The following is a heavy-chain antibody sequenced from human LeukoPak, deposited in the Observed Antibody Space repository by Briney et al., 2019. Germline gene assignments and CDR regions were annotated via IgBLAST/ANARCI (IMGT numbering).Heavy chain of an antibody. CDR2: INPNSGGT. D-gene: IGHD3-22*01. Sequence: ASVKVSCKASGYTFTGYYMHWVRQAPGQELEWMGWINPNSGGTNYAQKFQGRVTMTRDTSISTAYLELSRLRSDETAVYYCATPPSLLYDSSGYYRFDYWGQGTLVTVSS. J-gene: IGHJ4*02. CDR1: GYTFTGYY. V-gene: IGHV1-2*02. CDR3: ATPPSLLYDSSGYYRFDY.